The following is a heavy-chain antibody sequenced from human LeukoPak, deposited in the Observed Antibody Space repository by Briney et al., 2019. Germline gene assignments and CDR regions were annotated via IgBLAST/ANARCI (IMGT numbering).Heavy chain of an antibody. J-gene: IGHJ4*02. CDR2: IYHSGST. CDR3: ARAPRDSSSSNYMRRFDY. Sequence: PSETLSLTCAVSGYSISSDNYWVWLRPPPGQGLEWTEGIYHSGSTYYNPSLKSRVTMSVDTSKNQFSLKLSSVTAADTAVYYCARAPRDSSSSNYMRRFDYWGQGTLVTVSS. D-gene: IGHD3-22*01. V-gene: IGHV4-38-2*01. CDR1: GYSISSDNY.